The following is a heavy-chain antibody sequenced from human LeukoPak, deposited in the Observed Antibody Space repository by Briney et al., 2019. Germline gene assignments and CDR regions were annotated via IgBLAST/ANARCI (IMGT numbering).Heavy chain of an antibody. CDR1: GGSISSSSYY. CDR3: ARDGGSYRNWFDP. V-gene: IGHV4-39*07. CDR2: IDYSGST. Sequence: SETLSLTCTVSGGSISSSSYYWGWIRQPPRKGLEWIGSIDYSGSTYYNPSLKSRVTISVDTSKNQFSLKLSSVAAADTAVYYCARDGGSYRNWFDPWGQGTLVTVSS. J-gene: IGHJ5*02. D-gene: IGHD1-26*01.